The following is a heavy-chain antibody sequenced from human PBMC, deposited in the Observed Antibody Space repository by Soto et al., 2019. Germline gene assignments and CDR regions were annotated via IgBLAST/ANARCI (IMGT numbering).Heavy chain of an antibody. CDR3: ARGVVGATGNWFDP. D-gene: IGHD1-26*01. J-gene: IGHJ5*02. V-gene: IGHV1-69*13. Sequence: SVKVSCKASGGTFSSYAISWVRQAPGQGLEWMGGIIPIFGTANYAQKFQGRVTITADESTSTAYMELSSLRSEDTAVYYCARGVVGATGNWFDPWGQGTLVTVSS. CDR1: GGTFSSYA. CDR2: IIPIFGTA.